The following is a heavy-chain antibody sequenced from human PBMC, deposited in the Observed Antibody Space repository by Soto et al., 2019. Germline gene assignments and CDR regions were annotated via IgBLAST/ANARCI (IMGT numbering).Heavy chain of an antibody. D-gene: IGHD4-17*01. Sequence: QVQLVESGGGVVQPGRSLRLSCAASTFTFSNFGMNWVRQAPGKGLEWVAVISFDGSKKYYAASVKGRFTISRDNSKNTLYLEMNSLRPEYTAFYYCANDYGDYACYRDYWGRGTLVTVSS. CDR1: TFTFSNFG. J-gene: IGHJ4*02. CDR2: ISFDGSKK. CDR3: ANDYGDYACYRDY. V-gene: IGHV3-30*18.